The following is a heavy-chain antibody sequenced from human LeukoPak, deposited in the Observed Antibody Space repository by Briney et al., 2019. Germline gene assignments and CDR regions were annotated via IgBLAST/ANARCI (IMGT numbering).Heavy chain of an antibody. J-gene: IGHJ4*02. CDR1: GYTFTNYG. CDR2: ISAYNGNT. CDR3: ARDLPDLTYSYDSSGLDY. Sequence: ASVKVSCKASGYTFTNYGISWVRQAPGQGLEWMGWISAYNGNTNYAQKLQGRVIMTTDTSTSTAYMELRRLRSDDTAVHYCARDLPDLTYSYDSSGLDYWGQGTLVTVSS. D-gene: IGHD3-22*01. V-gene: IGHV1-18*01.